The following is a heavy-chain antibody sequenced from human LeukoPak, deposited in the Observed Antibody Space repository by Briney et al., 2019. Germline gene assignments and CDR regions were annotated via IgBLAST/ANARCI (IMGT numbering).Heavy chain of an antibody. CDR1: GFTFSSYV. CDR3: ARERGLYGSGSYPFGY. Sequence: GGSLRLSCAASGFTFSSYVMHWVRQAPGKGLEWVAIISYDGSNEYYADSVKGRFTISRDNSKNTLYLQMNSLRAADTAVYYCARERGLYGSGSYPFGYWGQGTLVTVSS. V-gene: IGHV3-30*04. J-gene: IGHJ4*02. D-gene: IGHD3-10*01. CDR2: ISYDGSNE.